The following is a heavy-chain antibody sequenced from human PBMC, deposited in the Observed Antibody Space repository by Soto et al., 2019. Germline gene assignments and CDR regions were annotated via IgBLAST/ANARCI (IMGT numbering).Heavy chain of an antibody. D-gene: IGHD3-10*01. CDR2: INPYNGNT. Sequence: QVQLVQSGAEVKEPGASVKVSCKASGYTFPNYGISWVRQAPGQGLEWMGWINPYNGNTNYAQKLQGRVTMTTDTYTSTAFMELRSLRSDDTAVYYCGRDYGSGSYIGSFDIWGQGTMVTVSS. J-gene: IGHJ3*02. V-gene: IGHV1-18*01. CDR1: GYTFPNYG. CDR3: GRDYGSGSYIGSFDI.